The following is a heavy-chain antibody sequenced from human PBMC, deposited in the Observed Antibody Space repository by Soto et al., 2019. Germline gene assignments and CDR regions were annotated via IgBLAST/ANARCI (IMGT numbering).Heavy chain of an antibody. J-gene: IGHJ6*02. V-gene: IGHV3-33*01. Sequence: RGSLRLSCAASGFTFISYGIHFFRHSPFKGREWVAVIWYDGSNKYYAGSVKGRFTISRDNSKNTLYLQMNSLRAEDTAVYYCAREYYYDSSGSYYYYYGMDVWGQGTTVTVSS. D-gene: IGHD3-22*01. CDR1: GFTFISYG. CDR2: IWYDGSNK. CDR3: AREYYYDSSGSYYYYYGMDV.